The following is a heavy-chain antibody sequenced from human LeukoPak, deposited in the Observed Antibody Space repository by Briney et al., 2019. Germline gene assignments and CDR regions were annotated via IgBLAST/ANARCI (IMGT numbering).Heavy chain of an antibody. CDR1: GGTFSRFA. Sequence: GASVKVSCKGSGGTFSRFAISWLRQAPGQGLEWTGGIIPMDGTPIYAQKFQGRVTITTDESTSAVYMELSSLRSEDTAMYYCARCPSARTRRRWRWFDPWGQGTLVTVSS. J-gene: IGHJ5*02. V-gene: IGHV1-69*05. CDR3: ARCPSARTRRRWRWFDP. CDR2: IIPMDGTP. D-gene: IGHD5-24*01.